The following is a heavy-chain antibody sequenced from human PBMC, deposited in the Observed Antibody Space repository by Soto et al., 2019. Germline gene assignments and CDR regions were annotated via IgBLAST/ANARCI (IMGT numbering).Heavy chain of an antibody. D-gene: IGHD2-2*01. CDR2: INPDNGNT. Sequence: QVQLVQSGTEVKKPGASVKISCKASGYTFTRYTMNWVRQAPGQRLEWMGWINPDNGNTKYSQKFQDRVIITRDTSTSTAYMELSSLRSEDTALYYCARGVETSHLDHWGQGTLVTVSS. J-gene: IGHJ5*02. V-gene: IGHV1-3*01. CDR1: GYTFTRYT. CDR3: ARGVETSHLDH.